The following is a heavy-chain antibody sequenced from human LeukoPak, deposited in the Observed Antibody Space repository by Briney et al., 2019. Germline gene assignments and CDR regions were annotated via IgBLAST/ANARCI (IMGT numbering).Heavy chain of an antibody. CDR2: ISGSGGST. D-gene: IGHD6-6*01. V-gene: IGHV3-23*01. CDR3: AKASGPSSSSDFDY. J-gene: IGHJ4*02. Sequence: GGSLRRSCAASGFTFSSYAMSWVRQAPGKGLEWVSAISGSGGSTYYADSVKGRFTISRDNSKNTLYLQMNSLRAEDTAVYYCAKASGPSSSSDFDYWGQGTLVTVSS. CDR1: GFTFSSYA.